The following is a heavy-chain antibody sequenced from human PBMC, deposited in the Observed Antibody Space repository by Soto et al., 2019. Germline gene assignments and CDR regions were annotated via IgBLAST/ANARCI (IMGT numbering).Heavy chain of an antibody. CDR3: ARHATYDFWSGYYSTDYYYYYMDV. CDR1: GGSISSSSYY. V-gene: IGHV4-39*01. Sequence: SETLSLTCTVSGGSISSSSYYWGWIRQPPGKGLEWIGSIYYSGSTYYNPSLKSRVTISVDTSKNQFSLKLSSVTAAETAVYYCARHATYDFWSGYYSTDYYYYYMDVWGKGTTVTVSS. J-gene: IGHJ6*03. CDR2: IYYSGST. D-gene: IGHD3-3*01.